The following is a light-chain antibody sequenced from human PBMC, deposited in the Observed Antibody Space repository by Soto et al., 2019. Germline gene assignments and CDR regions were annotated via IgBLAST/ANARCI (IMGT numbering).Light chain of an antibody. CDR2: GAS. CDR3: QQYGNSPPWT. J-gene: IGKJ1*01. CDR1: QSVSSSY. Sequence: EIVLTQSPGTLSSSPGERVTLSCRASQSVSSSYVAWYQQKPGQAPRLLIYGASSRVTGIPDRFRGSGSGTDVTLTIARVEPEDFAVYYCQQYGNSPPWTFGQGTKVEIK. V-gene: IGKV3-20*01.